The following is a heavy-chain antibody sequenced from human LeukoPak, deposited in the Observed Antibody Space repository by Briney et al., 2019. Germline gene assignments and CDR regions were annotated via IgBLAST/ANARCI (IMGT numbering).Heavy chain of an antibody. CDR3: ARDPYQMYYFDY. D-gene: IGHD2-2*01. V-gene: IGHV3-30*04. CDR1: GFTFSSYA. CDR2: ISYDGSNK. Sequence: GGSLRLSCAASGFTFSSYAMHWVRQAPGKGLEWVAVISYDGSNKYYADSVKGRFTISRDNSKNTLYLQMNSLRAEDTAVYYCARDPYQMYYFDYWGQGTLVPVSS. J-gene: IGHJ4*02.